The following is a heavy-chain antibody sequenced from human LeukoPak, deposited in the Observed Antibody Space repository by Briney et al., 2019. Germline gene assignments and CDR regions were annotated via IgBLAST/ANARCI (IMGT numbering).Heavy chain of an antibody. D-gene: IGHD5/OR15-5a*01. CDR2: ISASGST. CDR3: ARGISSVYDYNWFDS. J-gene: IGHJ5*01. Sequence: SESLSLTRSVSGGSINSHYWSCVRPSAGAGLEWIWRISASGSTRYNPSFQSRITKSVDTPNYQFSLELTSVTAADTAMYFCARGISSVYDYNWFDSWGRGTLVTVSS. V-gene: IGHV4-4*07. CDR1: GGSINSHY.